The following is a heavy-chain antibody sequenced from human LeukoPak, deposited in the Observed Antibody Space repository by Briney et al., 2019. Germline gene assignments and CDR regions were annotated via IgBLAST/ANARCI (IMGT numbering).Heavy chain of an antibody. CDR1: GFSLSTSGVG. CDR2: IYWNDNK. Sequence: SGPTLVNPTQTLTLTCTFSGFSLSTSGVGVGWIRQPPGKALEWLALIYWNDNKRYSPSPESRLTITKDTSKNQVVLTMTNMDPVDTATHYCAHGYSDTSPYYQYYFDYWGQGTLVTVSS. V-gene: IGHV2-5*01. CDR3: AHGYSDTSPYYQYYFDY. J-gene: IGHJ4*02. D-gene: IGHD3-22*01.